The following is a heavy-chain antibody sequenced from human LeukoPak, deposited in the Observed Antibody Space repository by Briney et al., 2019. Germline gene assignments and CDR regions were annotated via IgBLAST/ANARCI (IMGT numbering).Heavy chain of an antibody. D-gene: IGHD3-22*01. CDR2: IIPIFGTA. CDR3: ARGPVVTNWFDP. CDR1: GGTFSSYA. Sequence: SVKVSCKASGGTFSSYAISWVRQAPGRGLEWMGGIIPIFGTANYAQKFQGRVTITTDESTSTAYMELSSLRSEDTAVYYCARGPVVTNWFDPWGQGTLVTVSS. J-gene: IGHJ5*02. V-gene: IGHV1-69*05.